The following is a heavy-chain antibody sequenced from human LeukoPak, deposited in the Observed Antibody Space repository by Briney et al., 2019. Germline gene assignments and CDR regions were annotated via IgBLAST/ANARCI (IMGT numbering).Heavy chain of an antibody. V-gene: IGHV4-39*07. CDR2: IYYSGST. D-gene: IGHD1-1*01. CDR3: ARVTDWNDLDY. CDR1: GGSISSSSYY. J-gene: IGHJ4*02. Sequence: SETLSLTCTVSGGSISSSSYYWGWIRQPPGKGLEWIGSIYYSGSTYYNPSLKSRVTMSLDTSKSQLSLKVASVTAADTAVYYCARVTDWNDLDYWGQGTLVTVSS.